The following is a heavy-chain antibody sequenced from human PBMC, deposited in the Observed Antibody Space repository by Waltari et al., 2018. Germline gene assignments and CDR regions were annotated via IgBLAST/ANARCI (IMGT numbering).Heavy chain of an antibody. CDR1: GWSFSGYY. CDR2: INHSGST. D-gene: IGHD3-3*01. V-gene: IGHV4-34*01. Sequence: QVQLQQWGAGLLKPSETLSLTCAVYGWSFSGYYWSWVRQPPGKGPAWIGEINHSGSTNYNPSLKRRVTISVDTSKNQFSLKLSSVTAADTAVYYCAREGEYYDFWSGNYYYYYMDVWGKGTTVTVSS. CDR3: AREGEYYDFWSGNYYYYYMDV. J-gene: IGHJ6*03.